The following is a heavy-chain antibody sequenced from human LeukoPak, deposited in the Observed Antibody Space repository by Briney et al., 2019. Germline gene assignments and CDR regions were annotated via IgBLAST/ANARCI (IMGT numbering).Heavy chain of an antibody. Sequence: GESLQISCKVSGYSFTNYWIGWVRQMPGKGLEWMGIIYPGDSDTRYSPSFQGQVTISADKSISTAYLQWSSLKASDTAMYYCARSGVVAAVTYNWFDPWGQGTLVTVSS. V-gene: IGHV5-51*01. D-gene: IGHD2-2*01. J-gene: IGHJ5*02. CDR1: GYSFTNYW. CDR3: ARSGVVAAVTYNWFDP. CDR2: IYPGDSDT.